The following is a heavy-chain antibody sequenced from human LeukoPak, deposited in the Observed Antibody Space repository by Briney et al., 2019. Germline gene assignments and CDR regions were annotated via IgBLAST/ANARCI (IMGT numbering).Heavy chain of an antibody. CDR2: IYYTGST. CDR1: GGSITSSNYF. D-gene: IGHD6-13*01. Sequence: PSETLSLTCTVSGGSITSSNYFWGWIRQPPGKGLEWIGYIYYTGSTNYNPSLKSRVTISVDTSKNQFSLKLSSVTAADTAVYYCARQQLSQLYYFDNWGQGTLVTVSS. V-gene: IGHV4-61*05. CDR3: ARQQLSQLYYFDN. J-gene: IGHJ4*02.